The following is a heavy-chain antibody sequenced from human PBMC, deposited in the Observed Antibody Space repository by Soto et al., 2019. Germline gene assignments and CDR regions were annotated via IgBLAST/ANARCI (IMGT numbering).Heavy chain of an antibody. D-gene: IGHD5-12*01. CDR1: GGTFSSYA. V-gene: IGHV1-69*01. J-gene: IGHJ6*04. CDR2: IIPIFGTA. CDR3: ARGAVDNSGYDYYYYGMDV. Sequence: QVQLVQSGAEVKKPGSSVKVSCKASGGTFSSYAISWVRQAPGQGLEWMGGIIPIFGTANYAQKFQGRVTITADESTSTAYMELSSLRSEDTAVYYCARGAVDNSGYDYYYYGMDVWGKGTTVTVSS.